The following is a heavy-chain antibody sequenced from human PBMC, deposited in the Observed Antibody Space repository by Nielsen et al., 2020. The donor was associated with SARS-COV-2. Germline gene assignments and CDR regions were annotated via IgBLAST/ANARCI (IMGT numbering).Heavy chain of an antibody. Sequence: GESLKISCAASGFTFSSYTMNWVRQAPGKGLECVSSISSSSSDIYYSDSVKGRFTVSRDNANNSLYLQMNGLRADDTAVYYCAREGYYDFWSGYGYYNYYMDVWGEGTTVTVS. CDR2: ISSSSSDI. V-gene: IGHV3-21*01. CDR1: GFTFSSYT. CDR3: AREGYYDFWSGYGYYNYYMDV. D-gene: IGHD3-3*01. J-gene: IGHJ6*03.